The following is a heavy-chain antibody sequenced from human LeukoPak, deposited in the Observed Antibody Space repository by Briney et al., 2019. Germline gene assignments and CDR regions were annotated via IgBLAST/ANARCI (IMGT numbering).Heavy chain of an antibody. CDR2: IYYSGST. CDR1: GGSISSYY. D-gene: IGHD2-2*01. CDR3: ARLIYCSSTSCYYYYMDV. Sequence: SETLSLTCTVSGGSISSYYWSWIRQPPGKGLEWIGYIYYSGSTNYNPSLKSRVTISVDTSKNQFSLKLSSVTAADTAVYYCARLIYCSSTSCYYYYMDVWGKGTTVTVSS. J-gene: IGHJ6*03. V-gene: IGHV4-59*12.